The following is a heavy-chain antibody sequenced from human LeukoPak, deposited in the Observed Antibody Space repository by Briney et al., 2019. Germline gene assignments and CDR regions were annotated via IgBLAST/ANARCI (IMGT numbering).Heavy chain of an antibody. CDR3: ARDVKDGYSSTSCYTPPPNNWFDP. CDR2: INHSGST. D-gene: IGHD2-2*02. CDR1: GGSFSGYY. V-gene: IGHV4-34*01. J-gene: IGHJ5*02. Sequence: PSETLSLTCAVYGGSFSGYYWSWIRQPPGKGLEWIGEINHSGSTNYNPSLKSRVTISVDTSKNQFSLKLSSVTAADTAVYYCARDVKDGYSSTSCYTPPPNNWFDPWGQGTLVTVSS.